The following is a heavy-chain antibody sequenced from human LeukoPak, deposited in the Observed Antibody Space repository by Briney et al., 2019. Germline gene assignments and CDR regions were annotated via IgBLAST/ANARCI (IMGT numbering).Heavy chain of an antibody. CDR1: GYTFTNYG. D-gene: IGHD3-22*01. V-gene: IGHV1-18*01. CDR3: ARAYYDSSGSDYFQH. Sequence: ASVKVSCKASGYTFTNYGISWVRQAPGQGPEWMGWISAYNGNTNCAQKLQDRVTMTTDTSTSTAYMELRSLRSDDTAVYYCARAYYDSSGSDYFQHWGQGTLVTVSS. CDR2: ISAYNGNT. J-gene: IGHJ1*01.